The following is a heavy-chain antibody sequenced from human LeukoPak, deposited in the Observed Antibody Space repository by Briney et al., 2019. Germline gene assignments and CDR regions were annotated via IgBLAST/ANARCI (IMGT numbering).Heavy chain of an antibody. V-gene: IGHV3-23*01. CDR2: SSGNCNTK. Sequence: PSGGSLRLSCAASGCTFSSSSMSWVRLAPPQGLERVSISSGNCNTKHHADTVKGRLTISRDNSKNTLYLQMNSLRGEDTATYYCAKEHSYCGPGCNSLLDVWGKGTTVTVSS. CDR1: GCTFSSSS. D-gene: IGHD2-21*02. J-gene: IGHJ6*04. CDR3: AKEHSYCGPGCNSLLDV.